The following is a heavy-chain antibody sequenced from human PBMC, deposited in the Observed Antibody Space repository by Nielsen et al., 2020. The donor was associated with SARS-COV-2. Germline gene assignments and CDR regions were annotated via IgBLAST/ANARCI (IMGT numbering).Heavy chain of an antibody. D-gene: IGHD3-16*01. CDR2: VYYDGGTQ. V-gene: IGHV3-30*12. Sequence: LRLSCRASGFIFNTYGMHWVRQAPGKGLEWVAVVYYDGGTQHYADSVKGRFTISRDNSKDTLFLEIHSLRVDDTATYYCTRDFGPLAFDFWGPGTLVTVSS. CDR3: TRDFGPLAFDF. CDR1: GFIFNTYG. J-gene: IGHJ4*02.